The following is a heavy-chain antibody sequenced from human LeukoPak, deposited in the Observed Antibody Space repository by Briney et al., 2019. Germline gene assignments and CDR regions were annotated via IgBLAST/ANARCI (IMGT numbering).Heavy chain of an antibody. D-gene: IGHD3-10*01. V-gene: IGHV4-39*01. CDR1: GGSISSSSYY. CDR3: ARHPTYYYGSGSYRAYGMDA. CDR2: IYYSGST. J-gene: IGHJ6*02. Sequence: PSETLSLTCTVSGGSISSSSYYWGWLRQPPGKGLEWIGSIYYSGSTYYNPSLKSRVTISVDTSKNQFSLKLSSVTAADTAVYYCARHPTYYYGSGSYRAYGMDAWGQGTTVTVSS.